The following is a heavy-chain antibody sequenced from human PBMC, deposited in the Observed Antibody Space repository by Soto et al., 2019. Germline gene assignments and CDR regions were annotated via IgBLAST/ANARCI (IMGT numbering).Heavy chain of an antibody. CDR3: ARGAATVTPGWFDP. Sequence: SETLSLTCAVSGYSISSGYYWGWIRQPPGKGLEWIASIYHSGSTYYNPSLKSRVTISVGTSKNQFSLKLSSVIAADTAVYYCARGAATVTPGWFDPWGQGTLVTVSS. CDR1: GYSISSGYY. J-gene: IGHJ5*02. D-gene: IGHD4-17*01. CDR2: IYHSGST. V-gene: IGHV4-38-2*01.